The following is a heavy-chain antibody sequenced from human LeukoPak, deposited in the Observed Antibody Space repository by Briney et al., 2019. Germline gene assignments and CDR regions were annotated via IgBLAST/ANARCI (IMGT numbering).Heavy chain of an antibody. CDR2: ICGSGGST. J-gene: IGHJ4*02. V-gene: IGHV3-23*01. CDR3: AKDGQEQWLKPSYFDY. D-gene: IGHD6-19*01. CDR1: GFTFSSYA. Sequence: GGSLRLSCAASGFTFSSYAMSWVRQAPGKGLEWVSAICGSGGSTYYADSVRGRFTISRDNFKNTLYLQINSQGADDTGVCYCAKDGQEQWLKPSYFDYWGEGTLVSVSS.